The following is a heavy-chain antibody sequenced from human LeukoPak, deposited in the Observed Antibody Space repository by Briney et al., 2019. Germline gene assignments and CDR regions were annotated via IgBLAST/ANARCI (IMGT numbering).Heavy chain of an antibody. J-gene: IGHJ4*02. V-gene: IGHV4-30-4*01. CDR2: IYYSGNT. Sequence: SQTLSLTCTVSGGSISSDDYYWSWIRQPPGKGLEWIGYIYYSGNTYYNPSLKSRISISVDTSKNQFSLKLSSVTAADTAVYYCARDQGGSGTYPFDYWGQGTLVTVSS. CDR1: GGSISSDDYY. CDR3: ARDQGGSGTYPFDY. D-gene: IGHD3-10*01.